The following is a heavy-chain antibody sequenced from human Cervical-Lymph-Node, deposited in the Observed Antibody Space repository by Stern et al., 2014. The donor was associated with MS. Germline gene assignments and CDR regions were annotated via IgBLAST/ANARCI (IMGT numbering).Heavy chain of an antibody. CDR1: GGSIRGGGYY. Sequence: QVQLVESGPGLVRPSQTLSLTCTVSGGSIRGGGYYWGWIRQHPGKGLEWLGNIYYSGSTSYNPSVKSRLTMSVDTSQSQFSLRLSSVTAADTAVYYCARLIMPQEGFDVWGQGTVVTVSS. CDR3: ARLIMPQEGFDV. J-gene: IGHJ3*01. V-gene: IGHV4-31*03. D-gene: IGHD2-2*01. CDR2: IYYSGST.